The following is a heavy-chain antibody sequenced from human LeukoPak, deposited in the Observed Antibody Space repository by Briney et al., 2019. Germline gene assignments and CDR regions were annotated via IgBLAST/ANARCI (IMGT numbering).Heavy chain of an antibody. CDR3: GRGKQWRRSDAFDI. Sequence: ASVKVSCKTSGYTFTGYYMHLVRQAPGPGHEWMGWINPNSGGTNYAQKFPGRVTMTRDTSISTAYLELRSLRSDDTALYYCGRGKQWRRSDAFDIWGQGTMVTVSS. CDR1: GYTFTGYY. D-gene: IGHD6-19*01. CDR2: INPNSGGT. J-gene: IGHJ3*02. V-gene: IGHV1-2*02.